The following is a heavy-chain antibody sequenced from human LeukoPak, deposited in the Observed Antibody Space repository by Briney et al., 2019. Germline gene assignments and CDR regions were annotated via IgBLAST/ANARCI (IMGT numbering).Heavy chain of an antibody. D-gene: IGHD5-24*01. V-gene: IGHV3-23*01. CDR3: ARDLHPRWLQPFGY. Sequence: GGSLRLSCAASGFTFSSYAMSWVRQAPGKGLEWVSAISGSGGSTYYADSVKGRFTISRDNSKNTLYLQMNSLRAEDTAVYYCARDLHPRWLQPFGYWGQGTLVTVSS. J-gene: IGHJ4*02. CDR2: ISGSGGST. CDR1: GFTFSSYA.